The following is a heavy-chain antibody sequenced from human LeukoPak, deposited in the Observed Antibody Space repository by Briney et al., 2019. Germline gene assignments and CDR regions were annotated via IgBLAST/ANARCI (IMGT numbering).Heavy chain of an antibody. CDR3: AKDLAIFGVVIHYFDY. CDR1: GFTFSTYG. CDR2: ISSSSSYI. Sequence: NAGRSLRLSCAASGFTFSTYGMHWVRQAPGKGLEWVSSISSSSSYIYYADSVKGRFTISRDNAKNSLYLQMNSLRAEDTAVYYCAKDLAIFGVVIHYFDYWGQGTLVTVSS. J-gene: IGHJ4*02. V-gene: IGHV3-21*01. D-gene: IGHD3-3*01.